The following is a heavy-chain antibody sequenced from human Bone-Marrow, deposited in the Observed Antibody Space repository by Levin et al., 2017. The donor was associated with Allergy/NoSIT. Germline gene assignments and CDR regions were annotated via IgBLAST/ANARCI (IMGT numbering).Heavy chain of an antibody. J-gene: IGHJ4*02. CDR1: GFNFRNHA. Sequence: QLGESLKISCAASGFNFRNHAMTWVRQAPGKGLEWVSSISGTGEVTYYAESVKGRFTISKDTSKDTLYLQMSSLRVEDTALYYCAEHLSIRYFFDSWGPGTLVTVSS. V-gene: IGHV3-23*01. D-gene: IGHD3-3*02. CDR3: AEHLSIRYFFDS. CDR2: ISGTGEVT.